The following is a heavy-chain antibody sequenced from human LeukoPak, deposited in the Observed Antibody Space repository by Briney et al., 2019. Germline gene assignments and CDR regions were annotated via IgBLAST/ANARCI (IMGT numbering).Heavy chain of an antibody. J-gene: IGHJ4*02. D-gene: IGHD1-26*01. CDR3: ARKGGSPDY. CDR2: MKFDGSEK. V-gene: IGHV3-7*01. CDR1: GFTFSSYW. Sequence: GGSLRLSCAASGFTFSSYWMTWVRQAPGKGLEWVANMKFDGSEKYYVDSVKGRFTISRDNAKSSLYLQMNSLRVEDTAVYYCARKGGSPDYWGQGTLVTVSS.